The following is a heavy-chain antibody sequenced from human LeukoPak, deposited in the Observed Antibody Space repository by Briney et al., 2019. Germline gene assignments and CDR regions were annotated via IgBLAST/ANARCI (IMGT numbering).Heavy chain of an antibody. CDR1: GVTFSSNW. V-gene: IGHV3-74*01. CDR3: ASSQWEPLDH. Sequence: GGSLRLSCAASGVTFSSNWMHWVRQAPGKGLVWVSRINSDGSRTSYADSVMGRFTISRDNAKNTVYLQMNSLRAEDTAVYYCASSQWEPLDHWGQGTLATVSS. CDR2: INSDGSRT. D-gene: IGHD1-26*01. J-gene: IGHJ4*02.